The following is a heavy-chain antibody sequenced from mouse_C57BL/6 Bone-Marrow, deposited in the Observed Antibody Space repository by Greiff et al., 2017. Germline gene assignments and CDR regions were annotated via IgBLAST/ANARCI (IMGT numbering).Heavy chain of an antibody. Sequence: EVKLVESGGGLVKPGGSLKLSCAASGFTFSSYAMSWVSQTPEKRLEWVATISDGGSYTYYPDNVKGRFTISRDNAKNNLYLQMSHLKSEDTAMYYCARLLCFYAMDYWGQGTSVTVSS. CDR3: ARLLCFYAMDY. J-gene: IGHJ4*01. CDR1: GFTFSSYA. CDR2: ISDGGSYT. V-gene: IGHV5-4*03. D-gene: IGHD1-1*02.